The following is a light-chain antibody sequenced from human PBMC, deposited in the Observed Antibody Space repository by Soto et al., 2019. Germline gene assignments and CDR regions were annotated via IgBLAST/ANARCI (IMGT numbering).Light chain of an antibody. CDR2: EVS. CDR3: SSYEDSSILM. CDR1: SSDIGYYNY. V-gene: IGLV2-14*01. Sequence: QSALTQPASVSGSPGQSITISCTGTSSDIGYYNYVSWYQQHPGKAPKVIIYEVSNRPSRVSDRFSGSKSGNTASLTISGLQAEDEGDYYCSSYEDSSILMFGGGTKLTVL. J-gene: IGLJ3*02.